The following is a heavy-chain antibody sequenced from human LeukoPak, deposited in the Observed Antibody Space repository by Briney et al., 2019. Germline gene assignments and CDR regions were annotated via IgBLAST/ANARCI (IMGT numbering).Heavy chain of an antibody. J-gene: IGHJ4*02. CDR2: TWFDGSNK. Sequence: PGRSLRLSCAASGFTFSSYGMHWVRQAPGKGPEWVAVTWFDGSNKYYADSVKGRFTISRDNSKNTLYLEMNNLRAEDTAVYYCASAAGPFDNWGQGTLVTVSS. CDR3: ASAAGPFDN. CDR1: GFTFSSYG. D-gene: IGHD6-13*01. V-gene: IGHV3-33*08.